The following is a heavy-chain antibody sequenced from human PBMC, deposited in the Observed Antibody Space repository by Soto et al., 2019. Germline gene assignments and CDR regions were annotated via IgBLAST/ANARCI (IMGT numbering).Heavy chain of an antibody. Sequence: SETLSLTCTASGGSISSSSYYWGWIRQPPGKGLEWIGSIYYGGSTYYNPSLKSRVTISVDTSKNQFSLKLSSVTAADTAVYYCASRDSSSWSDYYYYYGMDVWGQGTTVTVSS. V-gene: IGHV4-39*01. CDR3: ASRDSSSWSDYYYYYGMDV. J-gene: IGHJ6*02. CDR1: GGSISSSSYY. CDR2: IYYGGST. D-gene: IGHD6-13*01.